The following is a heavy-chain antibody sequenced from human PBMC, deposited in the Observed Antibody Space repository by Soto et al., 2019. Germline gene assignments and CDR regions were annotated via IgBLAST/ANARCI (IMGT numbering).Heavy chain of an antibody. V-gene: IGHV3-30*18. J-gene: IGHJ2*01. D-gene: IGHD3-22*01. CDR2: ISHDGGNE. Sequence: QVHLEESGGGVVQPGRSLSLSCAASGFSFSTYGMHWVRQAPGKGLEWVAVISHDGGNEYYADSVKGRFTISRDSSKNPVYLQMNNVRAEAPAVYYCAKDPSSGYTRGDFDFWGLGTLVTVSS. CDR1: GFSFSTYG. CDR3: AKDPSSGYTRGDFDF.